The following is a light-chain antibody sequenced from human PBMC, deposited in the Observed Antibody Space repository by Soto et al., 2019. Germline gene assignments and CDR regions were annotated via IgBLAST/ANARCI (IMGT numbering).Light chain of an antibody. CDR1: SSDVGGYNF. V-gene: IGLV2-14*03. CDR3: RSYTSSSTHV. CDR2: DVT. J-gene: IGLJ1*01. Sequence: QSALTQPASVSGSPGQSITISCTGTSSDVGGYNFVSWYQQHPGKVPKLLIYDVTSRPSGVSDRFSGSKSGNTASLTISGLQNEDEGDYYCRSYTSSSTHVFGSGTKLTVL.